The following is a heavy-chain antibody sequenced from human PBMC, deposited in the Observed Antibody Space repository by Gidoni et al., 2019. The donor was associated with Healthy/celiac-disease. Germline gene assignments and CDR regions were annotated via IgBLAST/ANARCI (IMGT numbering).Heavy chain of an antibody. J-gene: IGHJ4*02. CDR1: GFPFSDYY. CDR2: ISSSSSYT. Sequence: QVHPVESGGGMVKPGGARRTSCAAAGFPFSDYYMSWTRQAPGKGLEWFSYISSSSSYTNYADAVKGRFTISRDNAKNSLYLQMNSLRAEDTAVYYCARGGFGSTYPSDYWGQGTLVTVSS. D-gene: IGHD3-10*01. V-gene: IGHV3-11*05. CDR3: ARGGFGSTYPSDY.